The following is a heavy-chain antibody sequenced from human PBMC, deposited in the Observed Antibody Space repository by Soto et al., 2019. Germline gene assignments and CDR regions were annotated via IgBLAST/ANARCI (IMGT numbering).Heavy chain of an antibody. J-gene: IGHJ3*02. Sequence: QVQLVESGGGVVQPGRSLTLSCAASGFTFSSYGIHWVRQAPGKGLEWVAVIWYDGRNKYYADSVKGRFTISRDNSKNTLYLQMNSLRAEDTAVYYCARDLFWFVDLKGVFDIWGQGTMVSVSS. D-gene: IGHD3-10*01. CDR3: ARDLFWFVDLKGVFDI. CDR1: GFTFSSYG. CDR2: IWYDGRNK. V-gene: IGHV3-33*01.